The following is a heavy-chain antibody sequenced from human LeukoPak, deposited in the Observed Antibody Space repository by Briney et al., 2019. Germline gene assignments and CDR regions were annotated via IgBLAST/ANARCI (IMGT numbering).Heavy chain of an antibody. CDR1: GCTLNSYI. CDR2: ISFDGRDK. V-gene: IGHV3-30*04. Sequence: GRSLRLSCEASGCTLNSYITHWVRQAPGKGLEWVALISFDGRDKQYADSVKGRFTISKDNSKNTLYLQMNSLSGDDTSMYFCARAYGGLIDYWGQGTLVTVSS. J-gene: IGHJ4*02. D-gene: IGHD3-16*01. CDR3: ARAYGGLIDY.